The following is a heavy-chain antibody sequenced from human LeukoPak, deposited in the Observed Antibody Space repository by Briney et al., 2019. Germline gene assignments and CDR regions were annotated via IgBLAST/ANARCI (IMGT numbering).Heavy chain of an antibody. CDR3: AKLPRIQLWDGEYYFDY. J-gene: IGHJ4*02. Sequence: GGALRLSCAVSGITLKNDGMSGVRQAPGKGLEWVAGLSGSGGTTSYADSVKGRFTISRDNSKNTLYLQMNSLRAEDTAVYYCAKLPRIQLWDGEYYFDYWGQGTLVTVSS. V-gene: IGHV3-23*01. D-gene: IGHD5-18*01. CDR1: GITLKNDG. CDR2: LSGSGGTT.